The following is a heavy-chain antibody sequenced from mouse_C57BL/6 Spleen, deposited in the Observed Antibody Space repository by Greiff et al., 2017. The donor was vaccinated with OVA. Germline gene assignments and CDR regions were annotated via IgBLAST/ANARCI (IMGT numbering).Heavy chain of an antibody. J-gene: IGHJ1*03. CDR2: ISNGGGST. CDR3: ARQDLDGSSYEGYFDV. D-gene: IGHD1-1*01. CDR1: GFTFSDYY. V-gene: IGHV5-12*01. Sequence: EVKLMESGGGLVQPGGSLKLSCAASGFTFSDYYMYWVRQTPEKRLEWVAYISNGGGSTYYPNTVKGRFTISRDNAKNTLYLQMSRLKSEDTAMYYCARQDLDGSSYEGYFDVWGTGTTVTVSS.